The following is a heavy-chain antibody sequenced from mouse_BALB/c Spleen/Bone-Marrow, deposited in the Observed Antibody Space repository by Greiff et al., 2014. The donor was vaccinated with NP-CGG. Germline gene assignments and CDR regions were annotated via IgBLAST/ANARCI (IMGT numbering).Heavy chain of an antibody. CDR3: TRARHYDF. V-gene: IGHV1-18*01. Sequence: VQLQQSGPELVKPGASVKISCKTSGHTFTDYTLHWVKQSHGKSLEWIGGVNPNSGGTSYNQKFKGKATLNLDKSSTTAYMELRSLTSDDSAVYYCTRARHYDFWGQGTTLTVSS. CDR2: VNPNSGGT. J-gene: IGHJ2*01. CDR1: GHTFTDYT.